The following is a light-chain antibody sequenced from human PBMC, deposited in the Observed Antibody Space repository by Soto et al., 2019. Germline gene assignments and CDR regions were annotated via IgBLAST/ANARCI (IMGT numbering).Light chain of an antibody. J-gene: IGKJ2*01. CDR1: QSVINS. CDR3: QQYGSSPYT. Sequence: EIVLTQSPGTLSLSPGERVALSCRASQSVINSLAWYQQKPGQTPRLLIYGAANRATGIPDRFSGSGSGTAFTLTISRLEPEDFAVYFCQQYGSSPYTFGQGTKVEIK. CDR2: GAA. V-gene: IGKV3-20*01.